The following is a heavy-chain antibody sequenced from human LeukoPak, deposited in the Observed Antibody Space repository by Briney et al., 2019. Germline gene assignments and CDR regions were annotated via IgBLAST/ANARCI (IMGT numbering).Heavy chain of an antibody. CDR2: ISSSSSYI. CDR3: ARDPGCGDRYCTNGHFDY. J-gene: IGHJ4*02. Sequence: PGGSLRLSCAASGFTFSSYGMPWVRQAPGKGLEWVSSISSSSSYIYYADSVKGRFTISRDNAKNSLYLQMNSLRAEDTAVYYCARDPGCGDRYCTNGHFDYWGQGTLVTVSS. D-gene: IGHD2-8*01. CDR1: GFTFSSYG. V-gene: IGHV3-21*01.